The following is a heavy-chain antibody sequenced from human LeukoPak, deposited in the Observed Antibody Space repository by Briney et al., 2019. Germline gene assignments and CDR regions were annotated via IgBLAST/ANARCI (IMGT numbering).Heavy chain of an antibody. J-gene: IGHJ4*02. CDR2: FHYSGST. CDR1: GYSISSAYY. D-gene: IGHD2-8*02. Sequence: SETVSLTCTVSGYSISSAYYWGWIRQSPGKGLEWIGSFHYSGSTSYNPSLKSRVTISVDSSKNQFSLRLSSVTAADTAVYYCARGFWSRYYDYWGQGTLVTVSS. V-gene: IGHV4-38-2*02. CDR3: ARGFWSRYYDY.